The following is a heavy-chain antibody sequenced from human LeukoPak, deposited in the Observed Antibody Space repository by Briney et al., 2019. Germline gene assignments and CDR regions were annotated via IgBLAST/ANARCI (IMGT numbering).Heavy chain of an antibody. CDR1: GFTFSSFE. CDR3: ARAFSYYAL. V-gene: IGHV3-48*03. J-gene: IGHJ4*02. D-gene: IGHD3-10*01. CDR2: ISIGGSTI. Sequence: PGGSLRLSCAASGFTFSSFEMNWVRQAPGKGLEWVSYISIGGSTIYYADSVKGRFTISRDNAKNSLYLQMNSLRAEDTAVYYCARAFSYYALWGQGTLVTVSS.